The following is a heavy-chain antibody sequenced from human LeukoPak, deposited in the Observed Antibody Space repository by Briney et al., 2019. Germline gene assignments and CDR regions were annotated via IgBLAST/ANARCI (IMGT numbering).Heavy chain of an antibody. CDR2: MYSGGST. V-gene: IGHV3-53*04. J-gene: IGHJ2*01. CDR3: TRGDGSPNWYFDL. D-gene: IGHD5-24*01. Sequence: GGSLRLSCAASGFSVRDDYMSWVRQAPGKGLEWVSLMYSGGSTYYADSVKGRFMMSRLSSKNTLFLQINSLRTDDTAVYYCTRGDGSPNWYFDLWGRGTLVTVSS. CDR1: GFSVRDDY.